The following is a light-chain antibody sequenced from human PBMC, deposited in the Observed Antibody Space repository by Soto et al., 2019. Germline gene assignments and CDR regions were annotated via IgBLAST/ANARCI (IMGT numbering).Light chain of an antibody. V-gene: IGLV2-14*01. CDR1: SSDVGGYNY. CDR2: DVS. Sequence: HSALTQPASVSGSPGQSITISCTGTSSDVGGYNYVSWYQQYPGKAPKLMIYDVSNRPSGVSNRFSGSKSGNTASLTISGLQAEDEADYYCSSYTSSSTWVFGGGTKVTVL. J-gene: IGLJ3*02. CDR3: SSYTSSSTWV.